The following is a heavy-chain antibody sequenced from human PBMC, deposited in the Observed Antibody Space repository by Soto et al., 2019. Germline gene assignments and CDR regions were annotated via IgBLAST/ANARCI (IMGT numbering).Heavy chain of an antibody. Sequence: QVQLVQSGAEVKKPGASVKVSCKASGYTFTGYYMHWVRQAPGQGLEWLGWINPNSGGTNCAQKFQGWVTMTRDTSISTAYMELSRLRSDDTAVYYCAREQWLGTERVELDHWGQGTLVTVSS. J-gene: IGHJ4*02. D-gene: IGHD6-19*01. V-gene: IGHV1-2*04. CDR3: AREQWLGTERVELDH. CDR1: GYTFTGYY. CDR2: INPNSGGT.